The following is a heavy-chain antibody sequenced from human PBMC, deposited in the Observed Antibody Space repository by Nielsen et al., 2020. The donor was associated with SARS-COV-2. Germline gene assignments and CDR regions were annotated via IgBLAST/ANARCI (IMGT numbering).Heavy chain of an antibody. J-gene: IGHJ4*02. CDR2: IKSDGSSI. CDR1: AFTFSTYW. V-gene: IGHV3-74*01. CDR3: TRGGAAVGNGLDF. Sequence: GESLKISCAASAFTFSTYWMHWVRQAPGKGLVWVSRIKSDGSSIRYADSVKGRFTISRDNAKNTLDLQMNSLRVEDTAVYYCTRGGAAVGNGLDFWGQGTLVTVSS. D-gene: IGHD6-13*01.